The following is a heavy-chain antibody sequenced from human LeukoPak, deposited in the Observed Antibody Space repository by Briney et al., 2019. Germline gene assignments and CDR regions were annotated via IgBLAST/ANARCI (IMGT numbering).Heavy chain of an antibody. V-gene: IGHV3-23*01. J-gene: IGHJ4*02. CDR2: ISISGSKT. CDR1: EFDFSSDA. D-gene: IGHD3-3*01. CDR3: AKDYDFGY. Sequence: GGSLRLSCAASEFDFSSDAMSWVRQAPGKGLEWVSAISISGSKTYYADSVEGRFAMSRDNSKNTVYLQMNSLRAEDTAIYYCAKDYDFGYWGQGTLVIVSS.